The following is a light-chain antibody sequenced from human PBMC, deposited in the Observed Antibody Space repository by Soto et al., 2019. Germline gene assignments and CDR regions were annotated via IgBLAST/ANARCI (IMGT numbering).Light chain of an antibody. Sequence: EVVLTQSPATLSVSPGERATLSCRASQPINSNLAWYRQNPGQAPRLVIYSASTRATGIPARFSGSGSGTDSKPTTSTPQSNDIAISYYQQYNDWPTFTFSRGTRVDIK. V-gene: IGKV3-15*01. J-gene: IGKJ4*01. CDR1: QPINSN. CDR3: QQYNDWPTFT. CDR2: SAS.